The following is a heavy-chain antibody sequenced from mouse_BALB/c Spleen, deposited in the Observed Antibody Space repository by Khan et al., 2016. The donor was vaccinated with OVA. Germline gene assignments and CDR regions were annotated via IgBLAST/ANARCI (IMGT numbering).Heavy chain of an antibody. CDR3: TRHGYVAWFTY. CDR2: IDPFSGGA. J-gene: IGHJ3*01. Sequence: EVELVESGPELMKPGAAVKISCKASGYSFTTYYIHWVLQSHGKSLEWIGYIDPFSGGATYNQKFKGKATLTVDKSSSTAYINLSNLTSEDSAVYYWTRHGYVAWFTYWGQGTLVTVSA. V-gene: IGHV1S135*01. D-gene: IGHD2-2*01. CDR1: GYSFTTYY.